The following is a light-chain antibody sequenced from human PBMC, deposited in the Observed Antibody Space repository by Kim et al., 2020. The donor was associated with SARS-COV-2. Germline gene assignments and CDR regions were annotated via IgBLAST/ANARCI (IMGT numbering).Light chain of an antibody. J-gene: IGLJ2*01. Sequence: QGVTISSTGGSSNIGAGYDVHWYQQLPGTAPKLLIYGNNNRPSGVPDRFSGSKSGTSASLAITGLQAEDEADYYCQSYDRSLSGVVFGGGTQLTVL. CDR1: SSNIGAGYD. CDR2: GNN. CDR3: QSYDRSLSGVV. V-gene: IGLV1-40*01.